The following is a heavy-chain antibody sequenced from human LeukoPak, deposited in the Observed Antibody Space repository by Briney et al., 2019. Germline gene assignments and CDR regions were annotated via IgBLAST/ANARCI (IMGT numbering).Heavy chain of an antibody. Sequence: EASVKVSCKASGYTFTSYGISWVRQAPGQGLEWMGWISACNGNTNYAQKLQGRVTMTTDTSTSTAYMELRSLRSDDTAVYYCARLKRRGMFDYWGQGTLVTVSS. J-gene: IGHJ4*02. D-gene: IGHD2-15*01. CDR2: ISACNGNT. CDR3: ARLKRRGMFDY. V-gene: IGHV1-18*01. CDR1: GYTFTSYG.